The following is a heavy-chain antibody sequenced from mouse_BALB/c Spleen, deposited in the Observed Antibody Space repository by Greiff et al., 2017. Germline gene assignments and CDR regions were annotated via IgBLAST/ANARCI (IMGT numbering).Heavy chain of an antibody. CDR1: GFTFSSYA. D-gene: IGHD1-1*01. CDR2: ISSGGST. J-gene: IGHJ2*01. Sequence: EVQLVESGGGLVKPGGSLKLSCAASGFTFSSYAMSWVRQTPEKRLEWVASISSGGSTYYPDSVKGRFTISRDNARNILYLQMSSLRSEDTAMYYCARETVGVFDYWGQGTTLTVSS. V-gene: IGHV5-6-5*01. CDR3: ARETVGVFDY.